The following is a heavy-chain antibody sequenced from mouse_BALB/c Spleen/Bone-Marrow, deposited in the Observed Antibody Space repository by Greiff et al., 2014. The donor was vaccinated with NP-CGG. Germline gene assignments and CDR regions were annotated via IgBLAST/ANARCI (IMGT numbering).Heavy chain of an antibody. J-gene: IGHJ4*01. D-gene: IGHD1-1*01. V-gene: IGHV5-9-3*01. CDR1: GFTFSSFA. CDR3: ARHSGSTSYYYTMDY. CDR2: ISSGGSYT. Sequence: EVKVVESGGGLVKPGGSLKLSCAASGFTFSSFAMSRVRQTPEKRLEWVATISSGGSYTYYPDSVKGRFTISRDNAKNTLYLQMSSLRSEDTAMYYCARHSGSTSYYYTMDYWGQGTSVTVSS.